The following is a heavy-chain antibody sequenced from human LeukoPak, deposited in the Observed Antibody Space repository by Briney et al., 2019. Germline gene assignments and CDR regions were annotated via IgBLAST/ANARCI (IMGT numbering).Heavy chain of an antibody. CDR2: IYYSGST. V-gene: IGHV4-61*01. D-gene: IGHD3-22*01. J-gene: IGHJ4*02. CDR3: ARGDSSGYYSTFYFDY. Sequence: SETLSLTCTASGGSVSSGSYYWSWIRQPPGKGLEWIGYIYYSGSTNYNPSLKSRVTISVDTSKNQFSLKLSSVTAADTAVYYCARGDSSGYYSTFYFDYWGQGTLVTVSS. CDR1: GGSVSSGSYY.